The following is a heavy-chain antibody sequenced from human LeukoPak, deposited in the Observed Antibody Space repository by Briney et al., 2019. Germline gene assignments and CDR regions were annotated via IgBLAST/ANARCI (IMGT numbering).Heavy chain of an antibody. CDR2: ISGSGGST. Sequence: GGSLRLSCAASGFTFSDYWMTWVRQAPGKGLEWVSAISGSGGSTYYADSVKGRFTISRDNSKNTLYLQMSSLRAEDTALYYCAKYNSDWYDDYWGQGTLVTVSS. V-gene: IGHV3-23*01. CDR1: GFTFSDYW. D-gene: IGHD6-19*01. J-gene: IGHJ4*02. CDR3: AKYNSDWYDDY.